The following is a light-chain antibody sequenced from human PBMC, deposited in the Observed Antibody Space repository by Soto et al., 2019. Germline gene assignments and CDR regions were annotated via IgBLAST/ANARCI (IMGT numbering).Light chain of an antibody. V-gene: IGKV3-15*01. CDR3: QQYNNWPPWT. CDR1: QSVSNN. CDR2: GAS. Sequence: EIVMTQSPATLSVSPGERATLSCRASQSVSNNLAWYQQKPGQAPRLLIYGASTRSTGIPARFSGSGSGTEFTLTISSLQSEDVAAYYCQQYNNWPPWTFGQGTKVEIK. J-gene: IGKJ1*01.